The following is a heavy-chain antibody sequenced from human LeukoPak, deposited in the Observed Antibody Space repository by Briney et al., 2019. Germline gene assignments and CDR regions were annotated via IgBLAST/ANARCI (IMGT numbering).Heavy chain of an antibody. CDR1: GASVSGSAYC. V-gene: IGHV4-39*07. CDR3: ARDLYNWFDP. CDR2: IYYSGST. Sequence: SETLSLTCTVSGASVSGSAYCWGWIRQPPGKGLEWIGNIYYSGSTYYNESLESRVTISIDTSKNQFSLKLNSVAAADTAVYYCARDLYNWFDPWGQGTLVTVSS. J-gene: IGHJ5*02.